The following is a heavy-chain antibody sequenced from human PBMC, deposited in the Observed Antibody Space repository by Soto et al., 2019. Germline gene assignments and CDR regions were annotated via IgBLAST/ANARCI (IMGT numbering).Heavy chain of an antibody. Sequence: LSCAASGFTFSSYSMNWVRQAPGKGLEWVSSISSSSSYIYYADSVKGRFTISRDNAKNSLYLQMNSLRAEDTAVYYCARVYSSGWYYFDYWGQGTLVTVSS. CDR1: GFTFSSYS. D-gene: IGHD6-19*01. V-gene: IGHV3-21*01. CDR3: ARVYSSGWYYFDY. CDR2: ISSSSSYI. J-gene: IGHJ4*02.